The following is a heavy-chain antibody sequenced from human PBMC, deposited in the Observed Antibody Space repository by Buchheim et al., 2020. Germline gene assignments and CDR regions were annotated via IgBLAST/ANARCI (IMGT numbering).Heavy chain of an antibody. V-gene: IGHV3-30*18. Sequence: QVQLVESGGGVVQPGRSLRLSCAASGFTFSSYGMHWVRQAPGKGLEWVAVISYDGSNKYYADSVKGRFTISRHNSKNTLYLQMNSLRAEDTAVYYCAKDGIAARRLSNYYGMDVWGQGTT. D-gene: IGHD6-6*01. CDR2: ISYDGSNK. CDR1: GFTFSSYG. J-gene: IGHJ6*02. CDR3: AKDGIAARRLSNYYGMDV.